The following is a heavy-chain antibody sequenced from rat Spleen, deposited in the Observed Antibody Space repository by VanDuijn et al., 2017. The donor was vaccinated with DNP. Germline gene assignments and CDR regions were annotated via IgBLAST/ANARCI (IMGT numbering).Heavy chain of an antibody. CDR3: AKDRDGGFAMDA. CDR2: INTDGGTT. CDR1: GFTFNNDW. J-gene: IGHJ4*01. V-gene: IGHV5-58*01. D-gene: IGHD1-11*01. Sequence: EVQLVESGGDPVQPGRSLTLSCVVSGFTFNNDWMYWIRQTPGKGLEWVSSINTDGGTTYYPDSVKGRFTVSRDNAENTVYLQMNSLRSEDTATYYCAKDRDGGFAMDAWGQGTSVTVSS.